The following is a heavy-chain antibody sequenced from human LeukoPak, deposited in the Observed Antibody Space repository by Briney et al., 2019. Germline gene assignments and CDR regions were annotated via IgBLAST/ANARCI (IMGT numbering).Heavy chain of an antibody. V-gene: IGHV1-2*02. CDR2: INPNSGGT. D-gene: IGHD2-2*01. CDR3: ARESVQGYCSSTSCPCDY. CDR1: GYTFTCYY. J-gene: IGHJ4*02. Sequence: GASVKVSCKASGYTFTCYYMHWVRQAPGQGLEWMGWINPNSGGTNYAQKLQGRVTMTRDTSISTAYMELSRLRSDDTAVYYCARESVQGYCSSTSCPCDYWGQGTLVTVSS.